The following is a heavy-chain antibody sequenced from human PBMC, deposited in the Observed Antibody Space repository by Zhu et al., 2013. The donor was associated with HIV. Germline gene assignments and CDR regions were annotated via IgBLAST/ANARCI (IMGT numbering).Heavy chain of an antibody. CDR3: AREDSGYYMTQYNWFDP. D-gene: IGHD3-22*01. V-gene: IGHV1-46*01. CDR1: GYTFTSYY. CDR2: INPSGGST. Sequence: QVQLVQSGAEVKKPGASVKVSCKASGYTFTSYYMHWVRQAPGQGLEWMGIINPSGGSTSYAQKFQGRVTMTRDTSTSTVYMELSSLRSEDTAVYYCAREDSGYYMTQYNWFDPWGQGTLVTVSS. J-gene: IGHJ5*02.